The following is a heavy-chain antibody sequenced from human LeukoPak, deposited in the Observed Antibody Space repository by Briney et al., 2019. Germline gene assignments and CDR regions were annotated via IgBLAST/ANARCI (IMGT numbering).Heavy chain of an antibody. CDR1: GFTFSSYA. CDR2: ISGSGGST. D-gene: IGHD3-9*01. Sequence: GGSLRLSCAASGFTFSSYAMSWVRQAPGKGLEWVSAISGSGGSTYYADSVKGRFTISRDNSKNTLYLQMNSLRAEDTAVYYCARGLRYFDWSQNWFDPWGQGTLVTVSS. CDR3: ARGLRYFDWSQNWFDP. V-gene: IGHV3-23*01. J-gene: IGHJ5*02.